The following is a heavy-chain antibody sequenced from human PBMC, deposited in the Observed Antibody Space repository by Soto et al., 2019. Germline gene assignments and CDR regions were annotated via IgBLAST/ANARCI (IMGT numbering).Heavy chain of an antibody. CDR3: AKGVVREPAYFDY. Sequence: QSXGSLLLSCTVSGFTFSAFAMYWVRQAPGKGLEWVALIPYDGTNEDYAESVRGRFTISRDNSKNTLYLDMNSLSAEDSAVYFCAKGVVREPAYFDYWGQGTLVTVSS. CDR2: IPYDGTNE. D-gene: IGHD3-10*01. V-gene: IGHV3-30*18. CDR1: GFTFSAFA. J-gene: IGHJ4*02.